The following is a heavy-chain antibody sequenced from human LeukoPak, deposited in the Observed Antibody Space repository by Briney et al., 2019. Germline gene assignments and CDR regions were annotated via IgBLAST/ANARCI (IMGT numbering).Heavy chain of an antibody. J-gene: IGHJ6*02. CDR2: ISYDGSNK. CDR1: GFTFSSYG. Sequence: GGSLRLSCAASGFTFSSYGMHWVRQAPGKGLEWVAVISYDGSNKYYADSVKGRFTISRDNSKNTLYLQMNSLRAEDTAVYYCAKGVCSSWTYYYYGMDVWGQGTTVTVSS. D-gene: IGHD6-13*01. V-gene: IGHV3-30*18. CDR3: AKGVCSSWTYYYYGMDV.